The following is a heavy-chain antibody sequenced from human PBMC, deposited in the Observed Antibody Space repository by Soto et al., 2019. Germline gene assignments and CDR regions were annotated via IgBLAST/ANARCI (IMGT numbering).Heavy chain of an antibody. J-gene: IGHJ5*02. CDR2: IYYSGST. Sequence: SETLSLTCTVSGGSISNYYWSWIRQPPGKGLEWIGYIYYSGSTNYNPSLKSRVTISVDTSKNQFSLKLSSVTAADTAVYYCASYGSGSYHRFDPWGQGTLVTVSS. CDR1: GGSISNYY. CDR3: ASYGSGSYHRFDP. D-gene: IGHD3-10*01. V-gene: IGHV4-59*01.